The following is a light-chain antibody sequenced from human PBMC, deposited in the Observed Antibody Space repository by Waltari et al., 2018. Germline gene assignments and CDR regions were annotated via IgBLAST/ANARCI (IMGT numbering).Light chain of an antibody. CDR3: QQFNNFPFT. CDR1: HVISSA. V-gene: IGKV1D-13*01. CDR2: DAS. Sequence: AIQFTQSPSSLPASVGDRVTMTCRTRHVISSALTWYQQKPGEGLKLLIYDASSLQSGVPSRFSGSGSGTDFTLTISSLQPEDFATYYFQQFNNFPFTFVPGTIVDI. J-gene: IGKJ3*01.